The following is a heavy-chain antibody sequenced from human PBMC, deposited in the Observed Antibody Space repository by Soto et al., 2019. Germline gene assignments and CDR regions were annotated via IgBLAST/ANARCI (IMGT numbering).Heavy chain of an antibody. D-gene: IGHD3-3*01. CDR3: AHSRYDSLLVH. J-gene: IGHJ4*02. Sequence: QITLKESGPALVKPTQTLMLTCTFSGFSLSTSGVGVGWIRQPPGKALEWLALIYWDNDKRYGPSLKSRLTISKDTSKNQVVLTMTDMDPVDTATYYCAHSRYDSLLVHWGQGTLVTVSS. CDR1: GFSLSTSGVG. V-gene: IGHV2-5*05. CDR2: IYWDNDK.